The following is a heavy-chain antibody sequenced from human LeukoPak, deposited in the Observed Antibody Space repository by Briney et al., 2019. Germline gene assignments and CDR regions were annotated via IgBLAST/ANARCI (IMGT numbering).Heavy chain of an antibody. CDR1: GFTFSSYG. V-gene: IGHV3-30*02. CDR2: IRYDGSNK. CDR3: AKDLGLLTIIRGAFDI. D-gene: IGHD3-10*01. Sequence: PGGSLRLSCAASGFTFSSYGMHWVRQAPGKGLEWVAFIRYDGSNKYYADSVKGRFTISRDNSKNTLYLQMNSLRAEDTAVYYCAKDLGLLTIIRGAFDIWGQGTMVTVSS. J-gene: IGHJ3*02.